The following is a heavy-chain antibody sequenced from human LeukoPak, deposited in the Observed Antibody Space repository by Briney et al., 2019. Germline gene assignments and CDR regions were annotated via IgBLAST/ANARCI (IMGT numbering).Heavy chain of an antibody. CDR2: ISAYNGNT. Sequence: ASVKVSCKASGYTFTSYGISWVRQAPGQGHEWMGWISAYNGNTNYAQKLQGRVTMTTDTSTSTAYMELRSLRSDDTAVYYCARVDYYDSSGYLYYFDYWGQGTLVTVSS. J-gene: IGHJ4*02. CDR1: GYTFTSYG. D-gene: IGHD3-22*01. CDR3: ARVDYYDSSGYLYYFDY. V-gene: IGHV1-18*01.